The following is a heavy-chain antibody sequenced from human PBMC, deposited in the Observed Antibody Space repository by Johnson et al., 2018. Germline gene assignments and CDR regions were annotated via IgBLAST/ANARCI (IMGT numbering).Heavy chain of an antibody. J-gene: IGHJ6*02. D-gene: IGHD2-21*02. CDR2: ISYDGSTK. CDR1: GFTFSNYG. V-gene: IGHV3-30*18. Sequence: EQLGEAGGGVVEHGRSMRLSCAASGFTFSNYGMHWVRQAPGKGLEWVTVISYDGSTKYYVDSVKGRVNISRENSKNTLYLQMNSLRAEDTAVYFCAKDLGVTIAAYYYGMDVWGQGTTVTFSS. CDR3: AKDLGVTIAAYYYGMDV.